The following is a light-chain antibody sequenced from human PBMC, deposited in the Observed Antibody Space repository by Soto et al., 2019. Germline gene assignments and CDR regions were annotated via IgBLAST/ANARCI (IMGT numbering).Light chain of an antibody. Sequence: QSVLTQPPSVSGAPGQRVTISCSGSSSNIGSHTVSWYQQLPGTAPKLLIYTDNQWASGVPERFSGSKSGTSASLAISGLQFEDEADYYCAAWDDSMKEVFGTGTKLTVL. CDR2: TDN. CDR3: AAWDDSMKEV. J-gene: IGLJ1*01. CDR1: SSNIGSHT. V-gene: IGLV1-44*01.